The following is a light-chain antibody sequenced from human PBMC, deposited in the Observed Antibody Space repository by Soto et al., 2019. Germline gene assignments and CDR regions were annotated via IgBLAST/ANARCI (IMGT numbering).Light chain of an antibody. CDR1: SSDVGGYTY. V-gene: IGLV2-11*01. J-gene: IGLJ1*01. Sequence: QSALTQPRSVSGSPGQSVTISCTGTSSDVGGYTYVSWYQQHPGKAPKLMIYDVSKRPSGVPDRFSGSKSGNTASLTISGLQVEVGADYSCCSFAGSYPLVFGTGTKLPAL. CDR2: DVS. CDR3: CSFAGSYPLV.